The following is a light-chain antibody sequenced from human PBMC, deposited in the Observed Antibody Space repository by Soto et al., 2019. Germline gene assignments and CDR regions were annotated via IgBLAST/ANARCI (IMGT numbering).Light chain of an antibody. J-gene: IGKJ5*01. CDR1: QSISSY. CDR3: QQSYSTPIT. V-gene: IGKV1-39*01. Sequence: DIQMTQSPSPLSASVGDRVTITCRASQSISSYLNWYQQKPGKAPKVLIYAASNLQSGVPSRFRGSGSGTDFTLTISSLQPEDFATYYCQQSYSTPITFGQGTRLEIK. CDR2: AAS.